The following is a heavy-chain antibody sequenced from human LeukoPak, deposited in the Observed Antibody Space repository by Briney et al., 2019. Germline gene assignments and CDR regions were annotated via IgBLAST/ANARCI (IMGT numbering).Heavy chain of an antibody. J-gene: IGHJ5*02. CDR1: GDSVSSNSAA. CDR2: TYYRSKWYY. CDR3: AGGTYSGYDS. Sequence: SQTLSLTCAISGDSVSSNSAAWNWIRQSPSRGLEWLGRTYYRSKWYYDYVVSLKSRITIIPDTSKNQFSLQLSSVTPEDTAVYYCAGGTYSGYDSWGQGTLVTVSS. V-gene: IGHV6-1*01. D-gene: IGHD5-12*01.